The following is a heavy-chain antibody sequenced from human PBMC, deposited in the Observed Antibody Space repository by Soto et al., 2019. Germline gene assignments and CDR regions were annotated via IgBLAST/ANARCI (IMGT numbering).Heavy chain of an antibody. CDR3: TRDAKYYDIMTGYFVNDY. J-gene: IGHJ4*02. D-gene: IGHD3-9*01. V-gene: IGHV1-18*01. CDR2: ISTDNGST. Sequence: QVPLVQSGGEVKKPGASVKVSCKASGYTFSNFGISWVRQAPGQGLEWMGWISTDNGSTKYAQNLQGRVTMTTDTTTSTAYMELRSLRSDDTAVYYCTRDAKYYDIMTGYFVNDYWGQGTLVTVSS. CDR1: GYTFSNFG.